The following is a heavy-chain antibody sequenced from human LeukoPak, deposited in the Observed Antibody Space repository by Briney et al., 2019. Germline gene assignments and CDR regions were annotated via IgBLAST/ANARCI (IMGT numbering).Heavy chain of an antibody. D-gene: IGHD3-10*01. CDR1: GGSLSSGGYY. J-gene: IGHJ5*02. V-gene: IGHV4-31*03. Sequence: SQTLSLTCTVSGGSLSSGGYYWRWLRQHPGKGLEWFGYIYYSGSTYYNPSLKCRVTISVDTSKTQFSLKLSSVTAADTAVYYCARDRGDYYGSPNWFNPWGQGTLVTVSS. CDR3: ARDRGDYYGSPNWFNP. CDR2: IYYSGST.